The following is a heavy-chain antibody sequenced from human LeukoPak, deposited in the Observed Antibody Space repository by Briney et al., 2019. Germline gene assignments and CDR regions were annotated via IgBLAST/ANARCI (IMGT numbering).Heavy chain of an antibody. CDR2: ISGSGGST. CDR3: APNCSSTSCYPNVFDY. Sequence: GGSLRLSCAASGFTFSSYAMSWVRQAPGKGLEWVSAISGSGGSTYYADSVKGRFTISRDNSKNTLYLQMNSLRAEDTAVYYCAPNCSSTSCYPNVFDYWGQGTLVTVSS. J-gene: IGHJ4*02. V-gene: IGHV3-23*01. D-gene: IGHD2-2*01. CDR1: GFTFSSYA.